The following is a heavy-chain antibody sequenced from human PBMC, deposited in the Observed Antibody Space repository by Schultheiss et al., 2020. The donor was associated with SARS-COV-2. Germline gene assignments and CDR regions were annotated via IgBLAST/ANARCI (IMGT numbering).Heavy chain of an antibody. V-gene: IGHV4-4*07. D-gene: IGHD1-1*01. CDR2: IYTSGST. CDR1: GGSISSYY. Sequence: SQTLSLTCTVSGGSISSYYWSWIRQPPGKGLEWIGRIYTSGSTNYNPSLKSRVTMSVDTSKNQFSLKLSSVTAADTAVYYCARDALIPHNSAGMDVWGQGTTVTVSS. CDR3: ARDALIPHNSAGMDV. J-gene: IGHJ6*02.